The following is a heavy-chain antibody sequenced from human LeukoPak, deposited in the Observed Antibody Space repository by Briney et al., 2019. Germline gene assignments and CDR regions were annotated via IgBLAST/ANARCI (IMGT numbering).Heavy chain of an antibody. V-gene: IGHV1-18*01. Sequence: ASVRVSCKASGYTFTSYGISWVRQAPGQGLEWMGWISAYNGNTNYAQKLQGRVTMTTDTSTSTAYTELRSLRSDDTAVYYCARGWGQGAAAGTGAFDIWGQGTMVTVSS. J-gene: IGHJ3*02. D-gene: IGHD6-13*01. CDR3: ARGWGQGAAAGTGAFDI. CDR2: ISAYNGNT. CDR1: GYTFTSYG.